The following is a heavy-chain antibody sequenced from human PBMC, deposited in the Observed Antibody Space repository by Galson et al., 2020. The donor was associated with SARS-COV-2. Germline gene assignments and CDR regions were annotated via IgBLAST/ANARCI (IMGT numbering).Heavy chain of an antibody. D-gene: IGHD2-15*01. CDR3: ARHQTTPVLYYFDY. Sequence: GESLKISCKASGYSFTSYWIGWVRQMPGKGLELMGIIYPSDSDIRYNPSFQGQVIISADKSINTAYLQWSSLKASDTAMYYCARHQTTPVLYYFDYWGQGTVVTVSS. CDR2: IYPSDSDI. J-gene: IGHJ4*02. V-gene: IGHV5-51*01. CDR1: GYSFTSYW.